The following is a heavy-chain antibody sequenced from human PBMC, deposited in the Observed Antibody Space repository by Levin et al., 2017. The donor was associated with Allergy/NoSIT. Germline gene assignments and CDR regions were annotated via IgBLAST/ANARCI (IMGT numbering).Heavy chain of an antibody. Sequence: PGGSLRLSCKASGYSFSNFGLSWVRQAPGQGLEWMGWISPYNGDTKYAQNLQGRVTMTADTSTSTAFMELRSLRSDDTAVYYCAREMAETVADTFDIWGQGTKVTVSS. CDR3: AREMAETVADTFDI. J-gene: IGHJ3*02. CDR2: ISPYNGDT. V-gene: IGHV1-18*01. D-gene: IGHD2-8*01. CDR1: GYSFSNFG.